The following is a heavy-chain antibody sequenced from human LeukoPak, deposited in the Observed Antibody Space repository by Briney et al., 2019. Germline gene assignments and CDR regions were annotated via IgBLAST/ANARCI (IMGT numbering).Heavy chain of an antibody. CDR1: GFTFSSYG. Sequence: GGSLRLSCAASGFTFSSYGMHWVRQAPGKGLEWVAFIRYDGSKKYYADSVKGRFTISRDNSKNTLYLQMNSLRAEDTAVYYCASSNGYSSGWYLPITDYWGQGTLVTVSS. V-gene: IGHV3-30*02. D-gene: IGHD6-19*01. CDR2: IRYDGSKK. J-gene: IGHJ4*02. CDR3: ASSNGYSSGWYLPITDY.